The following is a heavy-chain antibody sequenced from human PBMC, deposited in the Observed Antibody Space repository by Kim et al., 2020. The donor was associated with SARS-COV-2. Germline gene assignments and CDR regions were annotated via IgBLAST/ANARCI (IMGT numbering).Heavy chain of an antibody. CDR3: ARDSSYYDFWSGYYLHPAYYFDY. J-gene: IGHJ4*02. D-gene: IGHD3-3*01. Sequence: ASVKVSCKASGYTFTSYYMHWVRQAPGQGLEWMGIINPSGGSTSYAQKFQGRVTMTRDTSTSTVYMELSSLRSEDTAVYYCARDSSYYDFWSGYYLHPAYYFDYWGQGTLVTVSS. V-gene: IGHV1-46*01. CDR2: INPSGGST. CDR1: GYTFTSYY.